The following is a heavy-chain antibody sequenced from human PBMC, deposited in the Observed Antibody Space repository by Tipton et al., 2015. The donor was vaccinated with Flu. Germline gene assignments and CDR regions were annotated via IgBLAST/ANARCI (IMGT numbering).Heavy chain of an antibody. CDR2: SHITEST. J-gene: IGHJ4*02. CDR3: AREACVGGGCRTSDY. D-gene: IGHD2-15*01. Sequence: TLSLTCSVFGASISSSDFYWSWLRQPAGKAPEWIGRSHITESTSFNPSLNSRVTITLDTSKNQFSLELTSLTAADTAVYFCAREACVGGGCRTSDYWSQGTLVTVSS. V-gene: IGHV4-61*02. CDR1: GASISSSDFY.